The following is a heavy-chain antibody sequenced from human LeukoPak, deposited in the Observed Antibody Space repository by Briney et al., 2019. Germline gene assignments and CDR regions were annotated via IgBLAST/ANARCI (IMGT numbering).Heavy chain of an antibody. CDR2: ISSSSSYI. CDR3: ASAIWELLGSDY. D-gene: IGHD1-26*01. J-gene: IGHJ4*02. Sequence: GGSLRLSCAASGFTFSSYSMNWVRQAPGKGLEWVSSISSSSSYIYYADSVKGRFNISRDNAKNSLYLQMNSLRAEDTAVYYCASAIWELLGSDYWGQGTLVTVSS. V-gene: IGHV3-21*01. CDR1: GFTFSSYS.